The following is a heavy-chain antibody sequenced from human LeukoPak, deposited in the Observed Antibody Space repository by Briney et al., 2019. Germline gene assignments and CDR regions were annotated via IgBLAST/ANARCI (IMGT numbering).Heavy chain of an antibody. CDR2: IYYSGST. J-gene: IGHJ4*02. D-gene: IGHD4-17*01. CDR3: ARQATVTTPDY. CDR1: GGSISNYY. Sequence: SETLSLTCTVSGGSISNYYWSWIRQPPGKGLEWIGYIYYSGSTNYNPSLKSRVTISVDTSKKQFSLKLSSVTAADTAVYYCARQATVTTPDYWGQGTLVTVSS. V-gene: IGHV4-59*08.